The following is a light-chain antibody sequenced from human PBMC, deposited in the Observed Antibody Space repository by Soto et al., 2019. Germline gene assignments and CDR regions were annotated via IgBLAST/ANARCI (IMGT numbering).Light chain of an antibody. CDR2: DVS. V-gene: IGLV2-14*01. Sequence: QSALTQPASVSGSPGQSITISCTGTSSDVGSYNYVSWYQQHPVKAPKLMIYDVSNRPSGVSNRFSGSKSGNTASLTISGLQAEDEADYYCSSYTGSSTLSVFGTGTKLTVL. CDR1: SSDVGSYNY. CDR3: SSYTGSSTLSV. J-gene: IGLJ1*01.